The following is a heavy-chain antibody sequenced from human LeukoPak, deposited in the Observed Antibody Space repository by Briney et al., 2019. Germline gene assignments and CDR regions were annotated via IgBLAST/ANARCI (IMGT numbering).Heavy chain of an antibody. CDR2: IRYDGSNK. J-gene: IGHJ4*02. CDR1: GFTFSSYG. Sequence: GGSLRLSCAAAGFTFSSYGMHWVRQAPGKGLEWVAFIRYDGSNKYYADFVKGRFTISRDNSKNTLYLQMNSLRAEDTAVYYCAKVPPYSGYHGVVDYWGQGTLVTVSS. D-gene: IGHD5-12*01. CDR3: AKVPPYSGYHGVVDY. V-gene: IGHV3-30*02.